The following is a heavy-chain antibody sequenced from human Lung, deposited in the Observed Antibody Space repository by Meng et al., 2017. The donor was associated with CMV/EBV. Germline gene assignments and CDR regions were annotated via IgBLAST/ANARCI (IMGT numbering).Heavy chain of an antibody. J-gene: IGHJ4*02. V-gene: IGHV1-2*02. D-gene: IGHD7-27*01. CDR3: AGDDNWGPDD. CDR2: IHPHRGDT. Sequence: ASXXVSCKASGYTFTAHYFHWVRQAPGQGLEWMGWIHPHRGDTNYAQQFQGRVTLTRDTSINTGYMGLTRLTSDDTAVYYCAGDDNWGPDDWGQGTLVTVSS. CDR1: GYTFTAHY.